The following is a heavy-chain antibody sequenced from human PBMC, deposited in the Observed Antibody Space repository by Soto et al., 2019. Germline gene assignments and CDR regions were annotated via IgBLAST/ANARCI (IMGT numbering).Heavy chain of an antibody. D-gene: IGHD5-12*01. CDR3: ARDPNIVATMGSIYYYYGMDV. CDR2: IKQDGSEK. Sequence: GGSLRLSCAASGFTFSSYWMSWVRQAPGKGLEWVANIKQDGSEKYYVDPVKGRFTISRDNAKNSLYLQMNSLRAEDTAVYYCARDPNIVATMGSIYYYYGMDVWGQGTTVTVSS. J-gene: IGHJ6*02. CDR1: GFTFSSYW. V-gene: IGHV3-7*01.